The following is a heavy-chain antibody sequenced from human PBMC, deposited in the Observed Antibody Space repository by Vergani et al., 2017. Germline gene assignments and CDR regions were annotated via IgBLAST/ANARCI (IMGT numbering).Heavy chain of an antibody. CDR1: GGTFSSYA. D-gene: IGHD6-13*01. CDR2: IIPIFGTA. CDR3: ARSPEASSSWHFVGNNYYYYGMDV. V-gene: IGHV1-69*06. Sequence: QVQLVQSGAEVKKPGSSVKVSCKASGGTFSSYAISWVRQAPGQGLEWMGGIIPIFGTANYAQKFQGRVTITADKSTSTAYMELSSLRSEDTAVYYCARSPEASSSWHFVGNNYYYYGMDVWGQGTTVTVSS. J-gene: IGHJ6*02.